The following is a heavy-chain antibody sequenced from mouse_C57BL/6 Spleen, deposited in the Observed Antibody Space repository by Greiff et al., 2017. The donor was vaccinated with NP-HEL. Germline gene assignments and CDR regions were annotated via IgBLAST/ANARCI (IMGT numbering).Heavy chain of an antibody. J-gene: IGHJ1*03. CDR2: INPNNGGT. V-gene: IGHV1-26*01. CDR3: ARGGLLRPCDFDV. Sequence: EVQLQQSGPELVKPGASVKISCKASGYTFTDYYMNWVKQSHGKSLEWIGDINPNNGGTSYNQKFKGKATLTVDKSSSTAYMELRSLTSEDSAVYYCARGGLLRPCDFDVWGTGTTVTVSS. CDR1: GYTFTDYY. D-gene: IGHD1-2*01.